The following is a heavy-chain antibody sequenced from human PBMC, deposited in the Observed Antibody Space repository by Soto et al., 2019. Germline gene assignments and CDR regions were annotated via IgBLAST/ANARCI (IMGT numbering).Heavy chain of an antibody. CDR3: AREDRDRETGLVPAAIDGMDV. V-gene: IGHV1-69*08. J-gene: IGHJ6*02. CDR1: GGTISRYS. Sequence: QVKLVQSGAEVKKPGSSVKVSCKASGGTISRYSITWVRQAPGHGLEWIGRVIPIFGIPTYAQKFQGRVTITADESTSTAYMELSSLTSDDTAVYYCAREDRDRETGLVPAAIDGMDVWGQGTTVTVSS. CDR2: VIPIFGIP. D-gene: IGHD2-2*01.